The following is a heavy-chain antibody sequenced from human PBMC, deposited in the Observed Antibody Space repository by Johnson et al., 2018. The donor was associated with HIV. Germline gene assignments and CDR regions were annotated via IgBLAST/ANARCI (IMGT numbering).Heavy chain of an antibody. CDR1: GLTFSSYA. J-gene: IGHJ3*02. Sequence: QVQLVESGGGLVQPGGSLRLSCAASGLTFSSYAMHWVRQAPGKGLEWVAIISYDGSNKYYADSVKGRFTISRDNAKNSLYLQMNSLRAEDTALYYCARDPSTAAADSKDAFDIWGQGTMVTVSS. CDR2: ISYDGSNK. V-gene: IGHV3-30-3*01. D-gene: IGHD6-25*01. CDR3: ARDPSTAAADSKDAFDI.